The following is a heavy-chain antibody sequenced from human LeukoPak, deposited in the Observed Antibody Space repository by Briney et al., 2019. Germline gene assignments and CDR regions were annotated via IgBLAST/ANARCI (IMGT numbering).Heavy chain of an antibody. J-gene: IGHJ6*02. CDR3: ARDPGTGDWGYYGMDV. CDR1: GGSFRGYY. V-gene: IGHV4-34*01. Sequence: SETLSLTCAVYGGSFRGYYGSWLRQPPGKGLEWLGEINHSESTNYNPSLKSRVTISVDTSKNQFSLKLSSVTAADTAVYYCARDPGTGDWGYYGMDVWGQGPTVTVSS. D-gene: IGHD7-27*01. CDR2: INHSEST.